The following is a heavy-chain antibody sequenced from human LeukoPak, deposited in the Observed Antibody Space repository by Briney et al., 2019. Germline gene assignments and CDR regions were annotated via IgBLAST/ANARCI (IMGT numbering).Heavy chain of an antibody. J-gene: IGHJ4*02. CDR1: GFTFSSYA. CDR3: ARGPDFDWLLFTYFDY. Sequence: GRSLRLSCAASGFTFSSYAMHWVRQAPGKGLEWVAVISYDGSNKYYADSVKGRFTISRDNSKNTLYLQMNSLRAGDTAVYYCARGPDFDWLLFTYFDYWGQGTLVTVSS. D-gene: IGHD3-9*01. V-gene: IGHV3-30-3*01. CDR2: ISYDGSNK.